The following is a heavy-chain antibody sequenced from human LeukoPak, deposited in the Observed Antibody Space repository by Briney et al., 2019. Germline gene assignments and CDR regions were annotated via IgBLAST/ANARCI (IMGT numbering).Heavy chain of an antibody. CDR1: GFTVSSNY. CDR2: VYGGDTT. D-gene: IGHD6-19*01. J-gene: IGHJ4*02. CDR3: ARANTGWSPSDY. Sequence: GGSLRLSCAASGFTVSSNYMTWVRQAPGKGLEWVSVVYGGDTTYYADSVKGRFTISRDNSKNTLYLQMNSLRAEDTAVYYCARANTGWSPSDYWGQGILVTVSS. V-gene: IGHV3-66*01.